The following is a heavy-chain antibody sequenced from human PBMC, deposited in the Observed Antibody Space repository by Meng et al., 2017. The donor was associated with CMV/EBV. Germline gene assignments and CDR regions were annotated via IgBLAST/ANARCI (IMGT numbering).Heavy chain of an antibody. J-gene: IGHJ4*02. D-gene: IGHD3-10*01. Sequence: QPPLRGSGPGPVKPSETLSLTCTVSCGSISSSSYYWGWIRQPPGKGLEWIGSIYYSGSTYYNPSLKSRVTISVDTSKNQFSLKLSSVTAADTAVYYCVTWLWFGELSGYYFDYWGQGTLVTVSS. CDR1: CGSISSSSYY. V-gene: IGHV4-39*07. CDR2: IYYSGST. CDR3: VTWLWFGELSGYYFDY.